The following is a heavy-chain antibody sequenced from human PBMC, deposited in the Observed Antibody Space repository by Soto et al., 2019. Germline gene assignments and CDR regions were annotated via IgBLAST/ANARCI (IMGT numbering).Heavy chain of an antibody. CDR3: ARGSSWYRLYYYYMDV. D-gene: IGHD6-13*01. Sequence: SVNVSCKASGYTFSSYGISWVRQAPGQGLEWMGWISAYNGNTNYAQKLQGRVTMTTDTSTSTAYMELRSLRSDDTAVYYCARGSSWYRLYYYYMDVWGKGTTVTVSS. CDR1: GYTFSSYG. V-gene: IGHV1-18*01. CDR2: ISAYNGNT. J-gene: IGHJ6*03.